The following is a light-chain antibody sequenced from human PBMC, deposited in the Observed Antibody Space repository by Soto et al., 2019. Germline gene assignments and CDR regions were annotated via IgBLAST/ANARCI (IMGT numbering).Light chain of an antibody. Sequence: LIQEPATVSLSPGATATLSCGASHTLLRGYLAWYQQKPGQAPRLLIYDASSRATGIPDRFSGGGSGTDFTLTISRLVPEDFAVYYCQQFSSYPLPFGGGTKVDI. V-gene: IGKV3D-20*01. CDR2: DAS. CDR1: HTLLRGY. CDR3: QQFSSYPLP. J-gene: IGKJ4*01.